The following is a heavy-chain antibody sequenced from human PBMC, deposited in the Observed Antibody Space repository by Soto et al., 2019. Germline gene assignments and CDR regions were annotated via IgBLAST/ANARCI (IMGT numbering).Heavy chain of an antibody. CDR2: TYYRSKWYN. D-gene: IGHD3-10*01. Sequence: SPTLSLPCAISGDRVSSNSAAWNWIRQSPSRGLEWLGRTYYRSKWYNEYAVSVKSRITINPDTSKNQFSLQLNSVTPEDTAVYYCAREAITMVRGVHRKEINDAFDIWGQGTMVTVSS. V-gene: IGHV6-1*01. CDR3: AREAITMVRGVHRKEINDAFDI. CDR1: GDRVSSNSAA. J-gene: IGHJ3*02.